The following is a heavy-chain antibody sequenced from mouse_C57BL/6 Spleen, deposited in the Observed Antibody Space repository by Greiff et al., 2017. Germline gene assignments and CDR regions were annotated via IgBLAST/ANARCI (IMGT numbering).Heavy chain of an antibody. V-gene: IGHV1-74*01. Sequence: QVQLQQPGAELAKPGASVKLSCKASGYTFTSYWMHWVKQRPGQGLEWIGGIYPSDSDTNYNQKFKGKATLTVDKSSSTAYMQLSSLTSEDSAVYYCAIGGNPGFAYWGQGTLVTVSA. CDR1: GYTFTSYW. J-gene: IGHJ3*01. CDR2: IYPSDSDT. CDR3: AIGGNPGFAY. D-gene: IGHD2-1*01.